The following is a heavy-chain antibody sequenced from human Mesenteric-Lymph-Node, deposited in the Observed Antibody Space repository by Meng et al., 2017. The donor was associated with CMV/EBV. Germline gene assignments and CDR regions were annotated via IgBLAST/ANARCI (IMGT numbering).Heavy chain of an antibody. Sequence: GESLKISCAASGFTFNNYAMNWVRQAPGKGLEWVANIKQDGSEKYYVDSVKGRFTISRDNAKNSLYLQMNSLRAEDTAVYYCARAGRKGSYGYYYYGMDVWGQGTTVTVSS. CDR2: IKQDGSEK. CDR1: GFTFNNYA. CDR3: ARAGRKGSYGYYYYGMDV. J-gene: IGHJ6*02. V-gene: IGHV3-7*01. D-gene: IGHD5-18*01.